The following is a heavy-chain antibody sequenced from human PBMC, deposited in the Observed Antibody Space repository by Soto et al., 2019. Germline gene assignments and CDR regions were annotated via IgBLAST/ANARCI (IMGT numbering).Heavy chain of an antibody. CDR1: GFTFSSYA. J-gene: IGHJ6*02. Sequence: GGSLRLSCAASGFTFSSYAMHWVRQAPGKGLEWVAVISYDGSNKYYADSVKGRFTISRDNSKNTLYLQMNSLRAEDTAVYYCAREGTVTSGVDVWGQGTTVTVSS. D-gene: IGHD4-4*01. CDR3: AREGTVTSGVDV. CDR2: ISYDGSNK. V-gene: IGHV3-30-3*01.